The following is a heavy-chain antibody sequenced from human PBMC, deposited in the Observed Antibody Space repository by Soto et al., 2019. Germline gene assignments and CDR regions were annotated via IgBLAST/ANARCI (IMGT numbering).Heavy chain of an antibody. Sequence: PSETLSLTCTFSGFSISSGGYYWSWIRQHPGKGLEWIGYIYYSGSTYYNPSLKSRVTISVDTSKNQFSLKLSSVTAADTAVYYCARDRKVVAATSAAFDIWGQGTMVTVSS. D-gene: IGHD2-15*01. CDR2: IYYSGST. V-gene: IGHV4-31*03. CDR3: ARDRKVVAATSAAFDI. CDR1: GFSISSGGYY. J-gene: IGHJ3*02.